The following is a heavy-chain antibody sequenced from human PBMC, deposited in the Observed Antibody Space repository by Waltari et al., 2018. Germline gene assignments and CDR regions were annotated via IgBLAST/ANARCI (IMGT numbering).Heavy chain of an antibody. V-gene: IGHV1-2*02. CDR2: INPNGGGT. D-gene: IGHD5-12*01. CDR1: GYPFIGYY. Sequence: QVQLVQSGAEVKKPGASVKVSCKASGYPFIGYYLHWVRQAPGQGLEWMGWINPNGGGTYYASNFQGRVTMTRVTSISTAYMDLNRLTFDDTAVYYCARDWGSGYSVGDFWGQGTLVTVSS. J-gene: IGHJ4*02. CDR3: ARDWGSGYSVGDF.